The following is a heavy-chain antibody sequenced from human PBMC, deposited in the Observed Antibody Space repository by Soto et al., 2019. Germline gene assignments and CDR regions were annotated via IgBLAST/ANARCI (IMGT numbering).Heavy chain of an antibody. Sequence: SETLSLTCSVSDDSISRYYWSWIRQPPGKGLEWIGYIYYSGDTNYNPSLKSRVTISLDTSKNQFSLRLSSVTAADTAVYYCARTRTGMDWYFDLWGRGALVTVSS. D-gene: IGHD2-8*01. CDR3: ARTRTGMDWYFDL. CDR1: DDSISRYY. CDR2: IYYSGDT. J-gene: IGHJ2*01. V-gene: IGHV4-59*08.